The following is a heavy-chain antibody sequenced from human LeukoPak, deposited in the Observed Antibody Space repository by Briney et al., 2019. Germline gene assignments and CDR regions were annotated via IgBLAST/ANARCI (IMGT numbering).Heavy chain of an antibody. CDR2: ISSSGSTI. D-gene: IGHD3-10*01. Sequence: GGSLRLSCAASGFTFSDYYMSWIRQAPGKGLEWVSYISSSGSTIYYADSVKGRFTISRDNAKNSLYLQMNSLRAEDTAVYYCAGNVGKVRGVISYLDYWGQGTLVTVSS. CDR1: GFTFSDYY. V-gene: IGHV3-11*01. J-gene: IGHJ4*02. CDR3: AGNVGKVRGVISYLDY.